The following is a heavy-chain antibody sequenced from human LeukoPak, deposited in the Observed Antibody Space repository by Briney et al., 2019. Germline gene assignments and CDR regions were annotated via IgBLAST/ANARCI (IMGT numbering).Heavy chain of an antibody. CDR1: GYTFTSYG. D-gene: IGHD3-9*01. Sequence: ASVKVSCTASGYTFTSYGISWVRQAPGQGLEWMGWISAYNGNTNYAQKLQGRVTMTTDTSTSTAYMELRSLRSDDTAVYYCARELGVRYFDWLSPYYYYGMDVWGQGTTVTVSS. CDR3: ARELGVRYFDWLSPYYYYGMDV. CDR2: ISAYNGNT. J-gene: IGHJ6*02. V-gene: IGHV1-18*01.